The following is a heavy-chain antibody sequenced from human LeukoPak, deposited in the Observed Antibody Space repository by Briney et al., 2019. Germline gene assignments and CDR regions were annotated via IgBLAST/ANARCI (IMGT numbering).Heavy chain of an antibody. CDR2: MNPNSGNT. D-gene: IGHD3-3*01. CDR3: ARGPYYDFWSGSGYYYYYMDV. CDR1: GYTFTSYD. V-gene: IGHV1-8*03. Sequence: VASVKVSCKASGYTFTSYDINWVRQATGQGLEWMGWMNPNSGNTGYAQKFQGRVTITRNTSISTAYMELSSLGSEDTAVYYCARGPYYDFWSGSGYYYYYMDVWGKGTTVTVSS. J-gene: IGHJ6*03.